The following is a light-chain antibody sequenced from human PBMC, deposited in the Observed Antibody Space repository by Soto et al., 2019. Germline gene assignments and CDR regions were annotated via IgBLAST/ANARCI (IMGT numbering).Light chain of an antibody. J-gene: IGKJ1*01. CDR2: ATS. CDR3: QQYAGSPRT. Sequence: EIVLTQSPGTLSLSPGERATFSCRASQSVSSNYLAWYQQKPGQAPRLLIHATSIRATDIPDRFSGSGSGTDFTLTISRLEPEDFAMYYCQQYAGSPRTFGQGTKVDIK. CDR1: QSVSSNY. V-gene: IGKV3-20*01.